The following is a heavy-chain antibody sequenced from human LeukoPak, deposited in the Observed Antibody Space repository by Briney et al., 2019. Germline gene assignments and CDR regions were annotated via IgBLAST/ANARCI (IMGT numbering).Heavy chain of an antibody. CDR1: GFTFSSYE. D-gene: IGHD6-19*01. CDR3: ARVGPVAGTYFDY. V-gene: IGHV3-48*03. Sequence: GGSLRLSCAASGFTFSSYEMNWVRQAPGKGLEWVSYISSSGSTIYYADSVKGRFTISSDNAKNSLYLQMNSLRAEDTAVYYCARVGPVAGTYFDYWGQGTLVTVSS. CDR2: ISSSGSTI. J-gene: IGHJ4*02.